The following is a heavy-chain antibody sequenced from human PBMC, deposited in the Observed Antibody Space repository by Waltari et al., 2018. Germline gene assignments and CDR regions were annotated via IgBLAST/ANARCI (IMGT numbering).Heavy chain of an antibody. V-gene: IGHV3-74*03. D-gene: IGHD3-10*01. Sequence: EVQVVESGGGLVQPGGSLRLPCVASGFTFSSHWLHWVRQVSGKGLEWVSRITTDETNTAYADAVKGRFTVSRDNAKNTVYLQMTSVRAEDTGIYYCARDRGTATPLDPWGQGTVVTVSS. J-gene: IGHJ5*02. CDR3: ARDRGTATPLDP. CDR2: ITTDETNT. CDR1: GFTFSSHW.